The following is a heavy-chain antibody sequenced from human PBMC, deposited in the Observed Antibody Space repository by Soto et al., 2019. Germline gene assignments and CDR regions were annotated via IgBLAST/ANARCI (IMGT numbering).Heavy chain of an antibody. J-gene: IGHJ6*03. CDR1: GFTFSSYS. D-gene: IGHD3-3*01. Sequence: GGSLRLSCAASGFTFSSYSMNWVRQAPGKGLEWVSSISSSSSYIYYADSVKGRFTISRDNAKNSLYLQMNSLRAEDTAVYYCARGPSGLLRFGAGYYYMDVWGKGTTVTVSS. CDR2: ISSSSSYI. CDR3: ARGPSGLLRFGAGYYYMDV. V-gene: IGHV3-21*01.